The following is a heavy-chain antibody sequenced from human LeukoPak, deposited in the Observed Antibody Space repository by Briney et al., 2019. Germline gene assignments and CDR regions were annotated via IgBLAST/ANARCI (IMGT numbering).Heavy chain of an antibody. J-gene: IGHJ4*02. CDR1: GFTFSGYW. V-gene: IGHV3-23*01. Sequence: GGSLRLSCAASGFTFSGYWMTWVRQAPGKGLEWVSCIDATGGGIYYADSVRGRFIISRDNSKKMVYLQMDSLRTEDTAIYYCAKGKVNHLGAFDYWGQGTLVAVSS. CDR3: AKGKVNHLGAFDY. D-gene: IGHD1-26*01. CDR2: IDATGGGI.